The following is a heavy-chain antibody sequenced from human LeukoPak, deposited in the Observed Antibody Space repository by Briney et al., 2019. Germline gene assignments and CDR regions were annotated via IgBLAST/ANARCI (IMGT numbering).Heavy chain of an antibody. D-gene: IGHD3-22*01. Sequence: SETLSLTCAVSGGSISSGGYSWSWIRQPPGKGLEWIGFVYHTGSTHYNPSLQSRLSISVDTSKNQFSLKLTSVTAGDTAVYYCARDSSGPVPDAFDVWGRGTMVTVSS. CDR3: ARDSSGPVPDAFDV. V-gene: IGHV4-30-2*05. CDR2: VYHTGST. J-gene: IGHJ3*01. CDR1: GGSISSGGYS.